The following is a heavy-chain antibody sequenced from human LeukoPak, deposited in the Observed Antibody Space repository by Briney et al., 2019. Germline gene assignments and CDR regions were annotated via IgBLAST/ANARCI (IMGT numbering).Heavy chain of an antibody. J-gene: IGHJ4*02. V-gene: IGHV1-69*13. D-gene: IGHD3-10*01. CDR2: IIPIFGTA. CDR3: ASQSGDYYFDY. CDR1: GGTFSSYA. Sequence: AASVKVSCKASGGTFSSYAISWVRQAPGQGLEWMGGIIPIFGTANYAQKFQGRVTITADESTSTAYMELSSLRSEDTAVYYCASQSGDYYFDYWGQGTLVTVSS.